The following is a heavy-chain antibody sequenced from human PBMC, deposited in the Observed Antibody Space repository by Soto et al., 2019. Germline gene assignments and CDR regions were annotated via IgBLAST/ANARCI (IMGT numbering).Heavy chain of an antibody. CDR3: AREASVLIPAAQPSRFDS. CDR1: GYSFMKYG. CDR2: ISPYSGYT. D-gene: IGHD2-2*01. J-gene: IGHJ4*02. Sequence: RASVKVSCKGFGYSFMKYGINWVRQAPGQGLEWVGWISPYSGYTHSAQKFHGRLTLTTDTAASTAYMELRILRSADTALYYCAREASVLIPAAQPSRFDSWGQGTLVTVS. V-gene: IGHV1-18*01.